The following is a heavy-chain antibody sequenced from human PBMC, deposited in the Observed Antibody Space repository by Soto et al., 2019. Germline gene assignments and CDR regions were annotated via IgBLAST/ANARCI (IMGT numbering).Heavy chain of an antibody. CDR1: GFTFSSYA. CDR3: ANNPRKTSRGYSGYDLYYFDY. CDR2: ISGSGGST. Sequence: GGSLRLSCAASGFTFSSYAMSWVRQAPGKGLEWVSAISGSGGSTYYADSVKGRFTISRDNSKNTLYLQMNSLRAEDTAVYYCANNPRKTSRGYSGYDLYYFDYWGQGTLVTVSS. V-gene: IGHV3-23*01. J-gene: IGHJ4*02. D-gene: IGHD5-12*01.